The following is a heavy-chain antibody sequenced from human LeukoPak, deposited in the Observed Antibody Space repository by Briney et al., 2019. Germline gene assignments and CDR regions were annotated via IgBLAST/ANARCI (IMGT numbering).Heavy chain of an antibody. CDR1: GFTFSNYW. CDR3: ARDWSALGY. J-gene: IGHJ4*02. V-gene: IGHV3-74*01. D-gene: IGHD3-3*01. CDR2: INSDGTST. Sequence: GGSLRLSCAASGFTFSNYWMHWVRQAPGKGLVWVSRINSDGTSTNYADSVKARFTISRDNAKNTLFLQMNSLRAEDTAVYYCARDWSALGYWGQGSLVTVSS.